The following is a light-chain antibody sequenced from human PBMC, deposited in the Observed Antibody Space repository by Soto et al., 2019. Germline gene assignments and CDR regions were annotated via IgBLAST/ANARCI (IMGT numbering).Light chain of an antibody. J-gene: IGKJ1*01. CDR2: GAS. CDR3: QQYNKWPLT. V-gene: IGKV3-15*01. Sequence: IVLTQSPGTLSLSPGERATPSCRASQSVSIDLAWYQQTPGQAPRLLIYGASTRATGIPVRFSVSASGTEFTLTISSLQSEDCTVYYCQQYNKWPLTFGQGTKVDIK. CDR1: QSVSID.